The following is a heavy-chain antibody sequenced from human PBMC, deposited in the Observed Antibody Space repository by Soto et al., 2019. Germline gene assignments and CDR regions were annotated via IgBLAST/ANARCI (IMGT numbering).Heavy chain of an antibody. D-gene: IGHD3-9*01. CDR3: PKDRVILTGAWDY. J-gene: IGHJ4*02. CDR1: GFTFSSYA. Sequence: EVQLLESGGGLVQPGGSLRLSCAASGFTFSSYAMSWVRQAPGKGLEWVSAISGSGGSTYYADSVKGRFTISRDNSKNPLYLQMNSLRAEDTAVYYCPKDRVILTGAWDYWGQGTLVTLSS. CDR2: ISGSGGST. V-gene: IGHV3-23*01.